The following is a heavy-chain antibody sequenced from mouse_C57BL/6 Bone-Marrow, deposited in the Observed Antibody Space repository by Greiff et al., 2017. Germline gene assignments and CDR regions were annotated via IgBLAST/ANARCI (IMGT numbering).Heavy chain of an antibody. CDR2: ISDGGSYT. V-gene: IGHV5-4*03. J-gene: IGHJ4*01. D-gene: IGHD2-4*01. CDR3: ARVYYDYEFYAMDY. Sequence: EVKLMESGGGLVKPGGSLKLSCAASGFTFSSYAMSWVRQTPEKRLEWVATISDGGSYTYYPDNVKGRFTISRDNAKNNLYLQMRHLKSEDTAMYYCARVYYDYEFYAMDYWGQGTSATVSS. CDR1: GFTFSSYA.